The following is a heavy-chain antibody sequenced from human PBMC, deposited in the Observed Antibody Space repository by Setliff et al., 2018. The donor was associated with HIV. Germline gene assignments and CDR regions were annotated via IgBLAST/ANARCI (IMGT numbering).Heavy chain of an antibody. CDR3: ARSATFLEVGVAK. D-gene: IGHD2-15*01. CDR1: GYTFTDYF. V-gene: IGHV1-2*02. Sequence: ASVKVSCKASGYTFTDYFVHWVRQAPGQGLEWMGWINPNSGATNYVQDFQGRVTMTRDTSINTVYMELTSLRSDDTATYYCARSATFLEVGVAKWGPGTLVTVSS. J-gene: IGHJ4*02. CDR2: INPNSGAT.